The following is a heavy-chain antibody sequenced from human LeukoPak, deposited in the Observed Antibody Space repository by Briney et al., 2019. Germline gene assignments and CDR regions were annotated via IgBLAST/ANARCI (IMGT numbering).Heavy chain of an antibody. CDR2: INHSGST. Sequence: SETLSLTCAVYGGSFSGYYWSWIRQPPGKGLEWIGEINHSGSTNYNPSLKSRVTISVDTSKNQFSLKLSSVTAADTAVYYCARQIDDYVRLKYNWFDPWGQGTLVTVSS. J-gene: IGHJ5*02. V-gene: IGHV4-34*01. CDR3: ARQIDDYVRLKYNWFDP. D-gene: IGHD4-17*01. CDR1: GGSFSGYY.